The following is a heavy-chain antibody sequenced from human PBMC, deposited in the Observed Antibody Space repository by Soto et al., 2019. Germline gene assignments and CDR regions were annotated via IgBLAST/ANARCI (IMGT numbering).Heavy chain of an antibody. CDR1: GFTFSSYG. V-gene: IGHV3-30*18. CDR3: AKDRTPLFDY. Sequence: GVLRLSCAASGFTFSSYGMHWVRQAPGKGLEWVAVISYDGSNKYYADSVKGRFTISRDNSKNTLYLQMNSLRAEDTAVYYYAKDRTPLFDYWGQGTLVTVPS. J-gene: IGHJ4*02. CDR2: ISYDGSNK. D-gene: IGHD2-2*01.